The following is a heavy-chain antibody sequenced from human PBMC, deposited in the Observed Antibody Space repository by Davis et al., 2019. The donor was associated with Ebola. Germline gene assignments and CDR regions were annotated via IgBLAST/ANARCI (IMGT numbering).Heavy chain of an antibody. CDR3: ARIMTAAYGLDV. CDR1: AFTISSYW. Sequence: PGGSLRLSCAASAFTISSYWMHWVRQAPGKGLVWVSRIKSDGSSTNYADSVKGRFTISRDNAKNTLYLQMNSLRAEDTAVYYCARIMTAAYGLDVWGKGTTVTVSS. J-gene: IGHJ6*04. V-gene: IGHV3-74*01. CDR2: IKSDGSST. D-gene: IGHD2-21*01.